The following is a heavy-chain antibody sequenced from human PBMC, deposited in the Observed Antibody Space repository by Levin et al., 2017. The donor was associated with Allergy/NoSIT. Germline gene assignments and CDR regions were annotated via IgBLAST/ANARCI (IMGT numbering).Heavy chain of an antibody. Sequence: AASVKVSCKASGGTFSSYAISWVRQAPGQGLEWMGGIIPIFGTANYAQKFQGRVTITADESTSTAYIELSSLRSEDTAVYYCASNDSPAAPGEVQFDYWGQGTLVTVSS. J-gene: IGHJ4*02. CDR2: IIPIFGTA. D-gene: IGHD6-13*01. CDR1: GGTFSSYA. CDR3: ASNDSPAAPGEVQFDY. V-gene: IGHV1-69*13.